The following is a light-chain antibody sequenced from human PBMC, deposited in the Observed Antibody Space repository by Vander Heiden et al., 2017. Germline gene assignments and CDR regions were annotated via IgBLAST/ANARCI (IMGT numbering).Light chain of an antibody. V-gene: IGKV1-39*01. Sequence: IQITQSPSSLSASVGDRVTITCRASQSISSYFNWYQQKPGKAPKLLIYAASSLQSGVPSRFSGSGSGTDFTLTISSLQPEDFATYYCQQSYSTPPIFTFGPGTKVDIK. CDR3: QQSYSTPPIFT. CDR2: AAS. J-gene: IGKJ3*01. CDR1: QSISSY.